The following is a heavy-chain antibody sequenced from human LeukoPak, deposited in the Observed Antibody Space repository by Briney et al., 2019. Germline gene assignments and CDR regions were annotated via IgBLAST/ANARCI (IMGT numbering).Heavy chain of an antibody. J-gene: IGHJ4*02. V-gene: IGHV4-34*01. D-gene: IGHD6-13*01. CDR2: INHSGST. Sequence: PSETLSLSCVVYGGSFSAYYWSWIRQPPGKGLEWIVEINHSGSTNYNPSLKSRVTISVDTSRNQFSLKVSSVTAADTAVYYCARAQRSGIYFAYWRQGTLVTVSS. CDR1: GGSFSAYY. CDR3: ARAQRSGIYFAY.